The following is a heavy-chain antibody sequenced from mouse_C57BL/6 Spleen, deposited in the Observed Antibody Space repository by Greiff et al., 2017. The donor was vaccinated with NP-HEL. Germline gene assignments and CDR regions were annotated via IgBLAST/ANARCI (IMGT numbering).Heavy chain of an antibody. CDR3: ARSPYDYDGENAMDY. CDR1: GYTFTSYW. J-gene: IGHJ4*01. V-gene: IGHV1-7*01. Sequence: QVQLQQSGAELAQPGASVKLSCKASGYTFTSYWMHWVKPRPGPGLEWIGYINPSRGYTQYTQKFTDQAPLTADNSSSTADMQLSSLTYEDSAVYYCARSPYDYDGENAMDYWGQGTSVTVSS. CDR2: INPSRGYT. D-gene: IGHD2-4*01.